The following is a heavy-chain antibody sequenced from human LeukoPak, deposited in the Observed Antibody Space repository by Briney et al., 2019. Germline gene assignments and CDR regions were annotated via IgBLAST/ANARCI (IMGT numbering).Heavy chain of an antibody. CDR1: GGSISSSSYY. V-gene: IGHV4-61*05. Sequence: ASETLSLTCTVSGGSISSSSYYWGWIRQPPGKGLEWIGYIYYSGSTNYNPSLKSRVTISVDTSKNQFSLKLSSVTAADTAVYYCARVTTVTTYNWFDPWGQGTLVTVSS. D-gene: IGHD4-17*01. J-gene: IGHJ5*02. CDR2: IYYSGST. CDR3: ARVTTVTTYNWFDP.